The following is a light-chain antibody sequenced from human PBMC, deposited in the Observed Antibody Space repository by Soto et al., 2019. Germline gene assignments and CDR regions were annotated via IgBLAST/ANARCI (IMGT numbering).Light chain of an antibody. CDR2: SNN. J-gene: IGLJ2*01. V-gene: IGLV1-47*02. CDR1: SSNIGSNY. Sequence: QTVVTQPPSASGTPGQRVTISCSGSSSNIGSNYVYWYQQLPGTAPKLLIYSNNQRPSGVPDRFSGSKSGTSASLAISGLRSEDEADYYCAAWDDSHVAFGGGTKVTVL. CDR3: AAWDDSHVA.